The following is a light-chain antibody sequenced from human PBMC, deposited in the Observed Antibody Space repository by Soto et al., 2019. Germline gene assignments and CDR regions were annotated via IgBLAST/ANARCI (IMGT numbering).Light chain of an antibody. CDR2: DTN. J-gene: IGLJ2*01. Sequence: QAVVTQEPSLTVSPGGTVTLTCGSSTGAVTSGHYPYWFQQKPGQAPRTLIYDTNNKQSWTPARFSGSLLGGKAALTLSGAQPEDEAEYYCLLSYSGALVVFGGRTKLTVL. CDR1: TGAVTSGHY. V-gene: IGLV7-46*01. CDR3: LLSYSGALVV.